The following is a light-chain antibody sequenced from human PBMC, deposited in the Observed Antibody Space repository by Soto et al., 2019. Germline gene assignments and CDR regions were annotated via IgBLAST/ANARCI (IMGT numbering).Light chain of an antibody. J-gene: IGLJ2*01. V-gene: IGLV1-47*01. CDR2: RNN. Sequence: QSVLTQPPSAAGTPGHRVTISCSGSSSKIGSNYVYWYQQLPGTAPKLLIYRNNHRPSGVPDRFSGSKSGTSASLAISGLRSEDEADYYCAAWDDSLSVVFGGGTKRTV. CDR3: AAWDDSLSVV. CDR1: SSKIGSNY.